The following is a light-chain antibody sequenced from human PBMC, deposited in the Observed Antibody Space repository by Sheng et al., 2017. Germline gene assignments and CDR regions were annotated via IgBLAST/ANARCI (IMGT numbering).Light chain of an antibody. V-gene: IGKV3D-20*02. Sequence: EIVLTQSPDTLSLSPGERATLSCRASQSVSSSHLAWYQQKPGQAPRLLIYDASNRATGIPARFSGSGSGTDFTLTITSLQPEDFATYYCQQVTIYPYTFGQGTKLEIK. CDR2: DAS. J-gene: IGKJ2*01. CDR3: QQVTIYPYT. CDR1: QSVSSSH.